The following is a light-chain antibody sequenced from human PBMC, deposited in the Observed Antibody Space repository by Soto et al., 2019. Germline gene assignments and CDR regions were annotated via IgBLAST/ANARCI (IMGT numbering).Light chain of an antibody. CDR1: QDVLNNY. CDR3: QQFGTPTWT. V-gene: IGKV3-20*01. CDR2: GIS. J-gene: IGKJ1*01. Sequence: DIVLTQSPGTLSLSPGERATLSCRASQDVLNNYLAWFQQKPGQAPRLTISGISTRATVITDRCSVKLSWKHCTLNISRLEQEDLSIDEGQQFGTPTWTFIQGTKVNI.